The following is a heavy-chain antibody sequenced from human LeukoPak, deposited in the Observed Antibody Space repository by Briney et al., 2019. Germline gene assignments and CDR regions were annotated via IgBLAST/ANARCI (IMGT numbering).Heavy chain of an antibody. CDR1: GFTVSTNY. Sequence: GGCLRLSCAASGFTVSTNYMSWVRQAPGKGLEWVSIIYSGGNTYYADSVKGRFIISRDSSKNTLSLQMNSLRVEDTAVYYCARDGSSGWYPHWGQGTLVTVSS. V-gene: IGHV3-53*01. CDR3: ARDGSSGWYPH. J-gene: IGHJ4*02. D-gene: IGHD6-19*01. CDR2: IYSGGNT.